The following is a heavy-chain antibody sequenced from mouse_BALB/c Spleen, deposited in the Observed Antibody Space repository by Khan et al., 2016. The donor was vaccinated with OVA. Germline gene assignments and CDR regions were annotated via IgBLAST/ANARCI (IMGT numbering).Heavy chain of an antibody. Sequence: EVELVESGGGLVKPGGSLKLSCAASGFTFSDYYMYWVRQTPEKRLEWVATISDGGSYTYYHDSVKGRFTISRDDAKNNLYLQMSSLKSEDTAIYYCEGGYYGNPFSYWGQGTLVTVSA. J-gene: IGHJ3*01. D-gene: IGHD2-1*01. CDR3: EGGYYGNPFSY. CDR1: GFTFSDYY. V-gene: IGHV5-4*02. CDR2: ISDGGSYT.